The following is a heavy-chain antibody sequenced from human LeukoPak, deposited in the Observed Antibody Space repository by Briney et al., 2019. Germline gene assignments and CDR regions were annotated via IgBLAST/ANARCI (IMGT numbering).Heavy chain of an antibody. Sequence: GGSLRLSCAASGFTFSDYAMHWVRQAPGNGLDPISGINWNTGFIGYADSVTGRFTLSRDNATNSLYLQMDSPSADATDLYYCAEPKIPVASGRGPLDFRGQGPMATVSS. CDR3: AEPKIPVASGRGPLDF. CDR1: GFTFSDYA. CDR2: INWNTGFI. J-gene: IGHJ3*01. V-gene: IGHV3-9*01. D-gene: IGHD2-15*01.